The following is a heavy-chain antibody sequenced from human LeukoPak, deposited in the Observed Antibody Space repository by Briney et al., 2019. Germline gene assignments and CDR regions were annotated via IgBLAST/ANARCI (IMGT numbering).Heavy chain of an antibody. D-gene: IGHD3-10*01. CDR1: GFTFSSYW. CDR2: INSDGSST. CDR3: ARGPYYYGSGSSRIY. J-gene: IGHJ4*02. V-gene: IGHV3-74*01. Sequence: GGSLRLSCAASGFTFSSYWMHWVRQAPGKGLVWVSRINSDGSSTSYADSVKGRFTISRDNAKNTLYLQMNRLRSEDTAVYYCARGPYYYGSGSSRIYWGQGTLVTVSS.